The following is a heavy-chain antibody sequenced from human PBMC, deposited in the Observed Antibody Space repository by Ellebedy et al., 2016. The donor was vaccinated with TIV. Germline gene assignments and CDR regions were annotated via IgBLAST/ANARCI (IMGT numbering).Heavy chain of an antibody. D-gene: IGHD6-19*01. CDR1: GGSISSYY. CDR2: IYYSGST. Sequence: MPSETLSLTCTVSGGSISSYYWTWIRQPPGKGLEWIGYIYYSGSTNYNPSLKSRVTISVDTSKNQFSLKLSSVAAADTAVYYCAGVKVAVAGFDYWGQGTLVTVSS. V-gene: IGHV4-59*01. CDR3: AGVKVAVAGFDY. J-gene: IGHJ4*02.